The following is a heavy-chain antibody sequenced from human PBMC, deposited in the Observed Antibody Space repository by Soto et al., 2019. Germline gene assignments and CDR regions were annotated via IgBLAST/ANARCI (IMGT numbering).Heavy chain of an antibody. CDR1: GGSFSDYY. Sequence: NPSETLSLTCAVYGGSFSDYYWSWIRQPPGKGLEWIGGINHSGSTNYNPSLKSRVTISVDTSKNQFSLKLSSVTAADTAVYYCAREGRYYASGRFWWFDPWGQGTLVTVSS. J-gene: IGHJ5*02. D-gene: IGHD3-10*01. V-gene: IGHV4-34*01. CDR2: INHSGST. CDR3: AREGRYYASGRFWWFDP.